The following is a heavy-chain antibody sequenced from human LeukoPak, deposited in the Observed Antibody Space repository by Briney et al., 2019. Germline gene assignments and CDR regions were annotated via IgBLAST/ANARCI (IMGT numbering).Heavy chain of an antibody. Sequence: ASVKVSCKVSGYTLTEVSMHWVRQAPGKGLEWMGGFDPEDGEIIYAQRFQGRVTMTEDTSTDTAYMELSSLRSEDTAVYYCATDPGVRWFGELLTSYWGQGTLVTVSS. D-gene: IGHD3-10*01. CDR2: FDPEDGEI. CDR1: GYTLTEVS. J-gene: IGHJ4*02. CDR3: ATDPGVRWFGELLTSY. V-gene: IGHV1-24*01.